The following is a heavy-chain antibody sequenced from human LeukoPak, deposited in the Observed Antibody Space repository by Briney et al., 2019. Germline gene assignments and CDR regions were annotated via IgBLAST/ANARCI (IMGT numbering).Heavy chain of an antibody. J-gene: IGHJ4*02. V-gene: IGHV4-59*12. Sequence: SETLSFTCTVSGGSISSYYWSWIRQPPGKGLEWIGYIYYSGSTNYNPSLKSRVTISVDTSKNQFSLKLSSVTAADTAVYYCARGRSLLVYYDFWSGYPNSYYFDYWGQGTLVTVSS. CDR2: IYYSGST. CDR1: GGSISSYY. CDR3: ARGRSLLVYYDFWSGYPNSYYFDY. D-gene: IGHD3-3*01.